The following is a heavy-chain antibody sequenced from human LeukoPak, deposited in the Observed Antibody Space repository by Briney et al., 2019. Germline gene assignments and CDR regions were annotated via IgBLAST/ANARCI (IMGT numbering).Heavy chain of an antibody. D-gene: IGHD6-19*01. CDR3: ARARAVAGMMDY. V-gene: IGHV4-34*01. CDR1: GGSFSGYY. J-gene: IGHJ4*02. Sequence: SETLSLTCAVYGGSFSGYYWSWIRQPPGKGLEWIGEINHSGSTNYNPSLKSRVTISVDTSKNQFSLKLSSVTAADTAVYYCARARAVAGMMDYWGQGTVVTVSS. CDR2: INHSGST.